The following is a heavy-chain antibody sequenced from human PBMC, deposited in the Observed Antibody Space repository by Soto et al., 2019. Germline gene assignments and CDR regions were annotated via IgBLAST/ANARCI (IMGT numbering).Heavy chain of an antibody. Sequence: EVQLVESGGGLVQPGRSLRLSCAASGFTFDDYAMHWVRQAPGKGLEWVSCISWNSGSIGYADSVKGRFTISRDKAKNSLYLQKNSLRAEDTALYFCAKDPGYCSGGSCWDSFDYWGQGTLVTVS. V-gene: IGHV3-9*01. CDR2: ISWNSGSI. CDR1: GFTFDDYA. CDR3: AKDPGYCSGGSCWDSFDY. J-gene: IGHJ4*02. D-gene: IGHD2-15*01.